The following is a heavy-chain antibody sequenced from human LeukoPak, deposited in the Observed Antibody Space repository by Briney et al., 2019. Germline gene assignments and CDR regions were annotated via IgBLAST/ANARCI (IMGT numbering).Heavy chain of an antibody. V-gene: IGHV3-21*04. D-gene: IGHD3-3*01. J-gene: IGHJ6*03. CDR3: ARGGDFWSGYSRGYYMDV. Sequence: GGSLRLSCAASGFTFSTYSMNWVRQAPGKGLEWVSSISSSSSNIYYADSVKGRFTISRDNAKNSLYLQMNSLRAEDTAVYYCARGGDFWSGYSRGYYMDVWGKGTTVTVSS. CDR1: GFTFSTYS. CDR2: ISSSSSNI.